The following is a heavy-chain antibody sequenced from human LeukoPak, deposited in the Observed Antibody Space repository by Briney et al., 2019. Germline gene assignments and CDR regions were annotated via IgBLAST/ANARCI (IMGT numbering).Heavy chain of an antibody. CDR1: GGSFSGYY. J-gene: IGHJ4*02. V-gene: IGHV4-34*01. CDR2: INHSGST. D-gene: IGHD2-15*01. Sequence: SETLSLTCAVYGGSFSGYYWIWIRQPPGKGLEWIGEINHSGSTNYNPSLKSRVTVSVDMSKNQFSLNLSSVAAADTAVYYCARGVSRSGGSRSYYFDYWGQGTLVTVSS. CDR3: ARGVSRSGGSRSYYFDY.